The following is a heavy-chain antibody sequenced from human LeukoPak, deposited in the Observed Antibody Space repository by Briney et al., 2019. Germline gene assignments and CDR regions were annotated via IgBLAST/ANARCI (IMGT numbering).Heavy chain of an antibody. CDR2: IWYDGSNK. CDR1: GFTFSSYG. D-gene: IGHD3-3*01. V-gene: IGHV3-33*01. Sequence: PGGSLRLSCAASGFTFSSYGMHWVRQAPGKGLEWVAVIWYDGSNKYYADSVKGRFTISRDNSKNTLYLQMNSLRAEDTAVYYCSRDYDFWSGYLNYGMDVWGQGTTVTVSS. J-gene: IGHJ6*02. CDR3: SRDYDFWSGYLNYGMDV.